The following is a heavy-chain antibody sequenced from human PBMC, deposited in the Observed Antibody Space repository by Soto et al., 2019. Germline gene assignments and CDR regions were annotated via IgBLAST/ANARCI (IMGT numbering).Heavy chain of an antibody. CDR3: ARDADLVVVVAGYFDY. CDR2: ISSSSSYI. CDR1: GFTFSSYS. D-gene: IGHD2-15*01. V-gene: IGHV3-21*01. Sequence: GGSLRLSCAASGFTFSSYSMNWVRQAPGKGLEWVSSISSSSSYIYYADSVKGRFTISRDNAKNSLYLQMNSLRAEDTAVYYCARDADLVVVVAGYFDYWGQGTLVTVSS. J-gene: IGHJ4*02.